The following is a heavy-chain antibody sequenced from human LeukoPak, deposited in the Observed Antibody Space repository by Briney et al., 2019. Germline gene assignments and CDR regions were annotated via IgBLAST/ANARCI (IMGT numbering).Heavy chain of an antibody. J-gene: IGHJ5*02. D-gene: IGHD2-15*01. CDR1: GGSISSSSYY. V-gene: IGHV4-39*01. Sequence: PSETLSLTCTVSGGSISSSSYYWGWIRQPPGKGLEWIGSIYYSGSTNYNPSLKSRVTISVDTSKNQFSLKLSSVTAADTAVYYCARHGFILGYCSGGSCYSRNPPFDPWGQGTLVTVSS. CDR2: IYYSGST. CDR3: ARHGFILGYCSGGSCYSRNPPFDP.